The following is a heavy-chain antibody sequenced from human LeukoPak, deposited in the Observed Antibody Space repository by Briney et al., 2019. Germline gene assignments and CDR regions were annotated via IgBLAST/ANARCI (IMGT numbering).Heavy chain of an antibody. J-gene: IGHJ4*02. Sequence: GGSLRLSCAASGFTFSSYAIHWVRQAPGKGLEWVAVISYDGSNKYYADSVKGRFTISRDNSKNTLYLQMNSLRAEDTAVYYCARETGSVVGSTDFDYWGQGTLVTVSS. CDR2: ISYDGSNK. CDR1: GFTFSSYA. CDR3: ARETGSVVGSTDFDY. V-gene: IGHV3-30-3*01. D-gene: IGHD4-17*01.